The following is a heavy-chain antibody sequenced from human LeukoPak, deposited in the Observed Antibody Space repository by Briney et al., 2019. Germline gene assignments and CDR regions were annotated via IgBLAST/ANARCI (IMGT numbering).Heavy chain of an antibody. Sequence: EASETLSLTCTVSGYSISSGYYWGWIRQPPGKGLEWIGSIYHSGSTYYNPSLKSRVTISVDTSKNQFSLKLSSVTAADTAVYYCARVIQQRITIFGVATNWFDPWGQGTLVTVSS. CDR1: GYSISSGYY. CDR2: IYHSGST. J-gene: IGHJ5*02. D-gene: IGHD3-3*01. V-gene: IGHV4-38-2*02. CDR3: ARVIQQRITIFGVATNWFDP.